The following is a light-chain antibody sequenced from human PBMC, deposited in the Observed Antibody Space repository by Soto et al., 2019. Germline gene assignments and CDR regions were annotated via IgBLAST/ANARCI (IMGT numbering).Light chain of an antibody. V-gene: IGKV1-39*01. Sequence: IHMTHSPSSLSASLRDMVAITGGASHNIRGYFNWYQQKPGKAPKLLIYAASSLQSGIPSRFSGSGSETDFTLTISSLQPEDFATYYCQQSYSTPQVTFGGGTKVDIK. CDR2: AAS. CDR1: HNIRGY. J-gene: IGKJ4*01. CDR3: QQSYSTPQVT.